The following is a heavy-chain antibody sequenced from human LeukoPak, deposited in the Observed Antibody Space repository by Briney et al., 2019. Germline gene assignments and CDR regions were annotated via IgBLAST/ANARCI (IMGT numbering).Heavy chain of an antibody. J-gene: IGHJ3*02. CDR3: AREDDAFDI. CDR2: IKQDGSEK. V-gene: IGHV3-7*01. Sequence: GGSLRLSGSASGFTFTNYWMSWVRKAPGKGLEWVANIKQDGSEKYYVDSVKGRFTISRDNAKNSLYLQMNSLRAEDTAVYYCAREDDAFDIWGQGTMVTVSS. CDR1: GFTFTNYW.